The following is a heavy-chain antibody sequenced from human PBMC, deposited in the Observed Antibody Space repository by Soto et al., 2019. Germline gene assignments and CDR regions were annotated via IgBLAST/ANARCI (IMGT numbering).Heavy chain of an antibody. CDR3: ARSQTDTEYDYILGSYRRDAFDI. V-gene: IGHV4-59*01. J-gene: IGHJ3*02. CDR2: IYYGGST. CDR1: GGSISSYY. Sequence: PSETLSLTCTVSGGSISSYYWSWIRQPPGKGLEWIGYIYYGGSTNYNPSLKSRVTISVDTSKNQFSLKLSSVTAADTAVYYCARSQTDTEYDYILGSYRRDAFDIWGQGTMVTVSS. D-gene: IGHD3-16*02.